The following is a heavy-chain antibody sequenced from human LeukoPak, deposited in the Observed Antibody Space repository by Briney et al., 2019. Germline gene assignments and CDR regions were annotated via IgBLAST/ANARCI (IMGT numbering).Heavy chain of an antibody. V-gene: IGHV1-2*02. D-gene: IGHD4-23*01. CDR2: ISNSGGT. CDR1: GYTFTGHY. Sequence: GASVKVSCKTSGYTFTGHYMHWVRQVPGQGLEWMGWISNSGGTNYAQKFQGRVTMTRDTSISTAYMELSWLRSDDTALYYCAREGRLSGTYYGGGWFDPWGQGTLVTVPS. J-gene: IGHJ5*02. CDR3: AREGRLSGTYYGGGWFDP.